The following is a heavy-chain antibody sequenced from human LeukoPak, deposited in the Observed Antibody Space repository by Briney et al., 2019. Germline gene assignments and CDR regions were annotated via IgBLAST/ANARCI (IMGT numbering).Heavy chain of an antibody. CDR2: ISGGGGGT. V-gene: IGHV3-23*01. CDR1: RFTLRRYA. CDR3: AKNLDSAEC. J-gene: IGHJ4*02. Sequence: GGSLSLSCAASRFTLRRYAMSGVRQAPGKGLEWVSSISGGGGGTYYADSVKGRFTISRDNSKNTLSLQMNSLRAEDTAVYYWAKNLDSAECWGQGTLVTVSS. D-gene: IGHD2-21*01.